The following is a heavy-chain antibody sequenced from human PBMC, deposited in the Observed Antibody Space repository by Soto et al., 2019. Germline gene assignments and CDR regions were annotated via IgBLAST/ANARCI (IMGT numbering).Heavy chain of an antibody. D-gene: IGHD2-15*01. CDR2: IYPGDSDT. Sequence: GESLKISCKGSGYSFTSYWIGWVRQMPGKGLEWMGIIYPGDSDTRYSPSFQGQVTISADKSISTAYLQWSSLKASDTAMYYCAGCSGGSCYPNGAFDIWGQGTMVTVSS. CDR1: GYSFTSYW. J-gene: IGHJ3*02. CDR3: AGCSGGSCYPNGAFDI. V-gene: IGHV5-51*01.